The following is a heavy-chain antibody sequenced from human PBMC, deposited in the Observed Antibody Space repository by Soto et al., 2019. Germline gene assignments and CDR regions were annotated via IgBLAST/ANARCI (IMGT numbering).Heavy chain of an antibody. V-gene: IGHV1-18*01. CDR2: SSAYDGNT. J-gene: IGHJ6*02. CDR1: GYIFTNHD. D-gene: IGHD1-1*01. CDR3: ALTKGDV. Sequence: QVQLVQSGAEVKKPGASVKVSCKTSGYIFTNHDITWVRQAPGQGLEWLGWSSAYDGNTDYAQKLQGRVTMTTDTSTSTAYMELRSLRYDDTAVYYCALTKGDVWGQGTTVTVSS.